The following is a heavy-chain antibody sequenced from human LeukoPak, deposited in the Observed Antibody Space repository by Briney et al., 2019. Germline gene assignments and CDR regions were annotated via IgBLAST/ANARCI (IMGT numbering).Heavy chain of an antibody. CDR3: ARVSGLGTNEYYQT. D-gene: IGHD3-10*01. Sequence: PGRSLRLSCLASGLTFSKSWMHWVRQAPGKGLVWVSRSKYDGRTTSCAEPVKGRFTISRDNAKNTLYLPMNSLRAEDTAVYYCARVSGLGTNEYYQTWGQGTPVTVRS. CDR1: GLTFSKSW. V-gene: IGHV3-74*01. J-gene: IGHJ1*01. CDR2: SKYDGRTT.